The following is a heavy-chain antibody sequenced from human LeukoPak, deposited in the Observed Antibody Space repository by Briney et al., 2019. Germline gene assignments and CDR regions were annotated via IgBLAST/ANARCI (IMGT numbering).Heavy chain of an antibody. V-gene: IGHV1-69*01. J-gene: IGHJ5*02. CDR1: GGTFSSYA. CDR3: ANWARDSSGYYSEPGNWFDP. CDR2: IIPIFGTA. D-gene: IGHD3-22*01. Sequence: ASVKVSCKASGGTFSSYAISWVRQAPGQGLEWMGGIIPIFGTANYAQKFQGRVTITADESTSTAYMELSSLRSEDTAVYYCANWARDSSGYYSEPGNWFDPWGQGTLVTVSS.